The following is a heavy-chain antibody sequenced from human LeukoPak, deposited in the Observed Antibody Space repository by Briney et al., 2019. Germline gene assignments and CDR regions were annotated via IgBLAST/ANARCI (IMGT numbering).Heavy chain of an antibody. CDR2: ISYDGSNK. CDR3: AKGEYSSSSGFDY. J-gene: IGHJ4*02. CDR1: GFTFISYG. D-gene: IGHD6-6*01. Sequence: PGRSLRLSCAASGFTFISYGMHWVRQAPGKGLEWVAVISYDGSNKYYADSVKGRFTISRDNSKNTLYLQMNSLRAEDTAVYYCAKGEYSSSSGFDYWGQGTLVTVSS. V-gene: IGHV3-30*18.